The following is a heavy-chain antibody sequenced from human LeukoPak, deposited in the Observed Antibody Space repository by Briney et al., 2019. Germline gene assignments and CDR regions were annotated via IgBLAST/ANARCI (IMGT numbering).Heavy chain of an antibody. J-gene: IGHJ4*02. CDR3: ASNHYYDSSGLDY. CDR1: GGAFSSYA. D-gene: IGHD3-22*01. CDR2: IIPILGIA. V-gene: IGHV1-69*04. Sequence: SVKVSCKASGGAFSSYAISWVRQAPGQGLEWMGRIIPILGIANYAQKFQGRVTITADKSTSTAYMELSSLRSEDTAVYYCASNHYYDSSGLDYWGQGTLVTVSS.